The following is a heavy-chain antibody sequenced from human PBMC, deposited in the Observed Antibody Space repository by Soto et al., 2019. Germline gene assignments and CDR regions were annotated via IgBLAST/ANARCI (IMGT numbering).Heavy chain of an antibody. J-gene: IGHJ6*02. CDR3: AKAKAAGTRSYYYYGMDV. CDR1: GVTFSSYG. CDR2: ISYDGSNK. Sequence: PGGSLRLSCAASGVTFSSYGMHWVRQAPGKGLEWVAVISYDGSNKYYADSVKGRFTISRDNSKNTLYLQMNSLRAEDTAVYYCAKAKAAGTRSYYYYGMDVWGQGTTVTVSS. D-gene: IGHD6-13*01. V-gene: IGHV3-30*18.